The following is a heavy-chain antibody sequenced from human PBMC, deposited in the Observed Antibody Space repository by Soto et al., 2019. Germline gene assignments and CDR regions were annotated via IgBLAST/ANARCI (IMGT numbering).Heavy chain of an antibody. D-gene: IGHD3-10*01. CDR3: ARDDVKYYGSGIRIFDY. Sequence: QVQLQESGPGLVKPSQTLSLTCTVSGGSISSGGYYWSWIRQHPGKGLEWIGYIYYSGSTYYNPSLKSRVTISVDTSKNQCSLKLSSVTAADTAVYYCARDDVKYYGSGIRIFDYWGQGTLVTVSS. CDR2: IYYSGST. J-gene: IGHJ4*02. CDR1: GGSISSGGYY. V-gene: IGHV4-31*03.